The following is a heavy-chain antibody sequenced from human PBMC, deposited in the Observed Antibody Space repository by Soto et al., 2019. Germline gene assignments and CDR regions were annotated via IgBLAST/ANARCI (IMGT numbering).Heavy chain of an antibody. Sequence: GGSLRLSCAASGFTCSSYAISWVPQAPGKGLEWVSAISARGGSTYYADSGKGRFTISRDKSKNTLYTQMNSLRAEHTAVYYCAKDFPPRASSGWYAKDYWGQGTMVAVSS. CDR3: AKDFPPRASSGWYAKDY. V-gene: IGHV3-23*01. CDR2: ISARGGST. CDR1: GFTCSSYA. J-gene: IGHJ4*02. D-gene: IGHD6-19*01.